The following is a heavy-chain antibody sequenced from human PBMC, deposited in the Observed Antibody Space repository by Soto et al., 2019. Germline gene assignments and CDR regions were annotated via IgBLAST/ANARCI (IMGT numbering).Heavy chain of an antibody. CDR1: GGSISSGGYY. CDR3: ARQFSSRAYAGVDAFDI. V-gene: IGHV4-31*03. Sequence: QVQLQESGPGLVKPSQTLSLTCTVSGGSISSGGYYWSWIRQHPGNGLEWIGYIYYSGSTYYNPSLKSRVTISVDTSKNQFSLKLSSVTAADTAVYYCARQFSSRAYAGVDAFDIWGQGTMVTVSS. D-gene: IGHD6-25*01. CDR2: IYYSGST. J-gene: IGHJ3*02.